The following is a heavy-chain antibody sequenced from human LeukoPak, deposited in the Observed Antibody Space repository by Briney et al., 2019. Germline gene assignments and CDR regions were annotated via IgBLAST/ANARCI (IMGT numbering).Heavy chain of an antibody. CDR2: MYYSGST. CDR3: ARQDSSSWYGDWYDP. Sequence: SETLSLSCTVSGGSISGYYWSWIRQPPGKGLEWIGYMYYSGSTNYNPSLKSRVTISVDTSRNQVSLKLSSVTAADTAVYYCARQDSSSWYGDWYDPWGQGILVTVSS. CDR1: GGSISGYY. J-gene: IGHJ5*02. D-gene: IGHD6-13*01. V-gene: IGHV4-59*08.